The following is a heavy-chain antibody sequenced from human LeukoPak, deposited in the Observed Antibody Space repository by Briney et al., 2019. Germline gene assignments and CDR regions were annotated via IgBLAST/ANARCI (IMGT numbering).Heavy chain of an antibody. J-gene: IGHJ5*02. D-gene: IGHD3-10*01. CDR2: IHDSGST. Sequence: SETLSLTCAVSGGSIGSYYWSWIRQPPGKRLEWMGYIHDSGSTKYNPSLKSRFTMSVNTSRNHLSLKLTAVTPADTAVYYCARGRSGGDWFDPWGQGTLVTVSS. V-gene: IGHV4-59*01. CDR3: ARGRSGGDWFDP. CDR1: GGSIGSYY.